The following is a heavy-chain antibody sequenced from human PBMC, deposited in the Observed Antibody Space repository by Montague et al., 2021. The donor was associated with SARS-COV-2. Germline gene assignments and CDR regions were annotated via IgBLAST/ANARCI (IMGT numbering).Heavy chain of an antibody. D-gene: IGHD3-10*01. CDR3: AKASEVFWLGQFARGAFDI. CDR2: ISYEGSQK. Sequence: SLRLSCAASGFTFNNYGIHWVRQAPGKGLEWVAVISYEGSQKFFSDSVKGRFAISRDSAQRTVFLQMNSLRVDDTAVYHCAKASEVFWLGQFARGAFDIWGQGTTVVVSS. CDR1: GFTFNNYG. V-gene: IGHV3-30*18. J-gene: IGHJ3*02.